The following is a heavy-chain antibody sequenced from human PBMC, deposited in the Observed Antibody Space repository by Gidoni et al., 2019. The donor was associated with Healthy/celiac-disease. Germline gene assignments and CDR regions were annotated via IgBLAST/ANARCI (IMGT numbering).Heavy chain of an antibody. CDR1: GFTFDDYG. D-gene: IGHD3-22*01. J-gene: IGHJ4*02. Sequence: EVQLVESGGGVVRPGGSLSLSSAASGFTFDDYGMSWVRQAPGKGLEWVSGINWNGGSTGYADSVKGRFTISRDNAKNSLYLQMNSLRAEDTALYYCARDPRPYYDSSGYSFDYWGQGTLVTVSS. CDR2: INWNGGST. CDR3: ARDPRPYYDSSGYSFDY. V-gene: IGHV3-20*04.